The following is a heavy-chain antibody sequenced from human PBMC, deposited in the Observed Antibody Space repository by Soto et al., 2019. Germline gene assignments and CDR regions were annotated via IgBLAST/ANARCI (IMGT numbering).Heavy chain of an antibody. D-gene: IGHD3-22*01. CDR2: IWYDGSNK. Sequence: GESLKISCAASGFTFSSYGMHWVRQAPGKGLEWVAVIWYDGSNKYYADSVKGRFTISRDNSKNTLYLQMNSLRAEDTAVYYCARGSYYDSSGYYPWRNDAFDIWGQGTMVTVSS. J-gene: IGHJ3*02. CDR3: ARGSYYDSSGYYPWRNDAFDI. V-gene: IGHV3-33*01. CDR1: GFTFSSYG.